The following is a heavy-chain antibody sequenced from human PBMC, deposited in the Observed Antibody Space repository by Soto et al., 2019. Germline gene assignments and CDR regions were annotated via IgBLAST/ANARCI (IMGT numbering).Heavy chain of an antibody. CDR1: GFSFSSYA. D-gene: IGHD1-26*01. CDR2: IWYDGSKK. V-gene: IGHV3-33*01. CDR3: ARGYGQYGGSLD. J-gene: IGHJ4*02. Sequence: ESGGGVVQPGRSLRLSCAASGFSFSSYAMHWVRQAPGKGLEWVAVIWYDGSKKYYVDSVKGRFTISRDNSKNTVYVQMNSLRVEDTAVYYCARGYGQYGGSLDWGQGTLVTVSS.